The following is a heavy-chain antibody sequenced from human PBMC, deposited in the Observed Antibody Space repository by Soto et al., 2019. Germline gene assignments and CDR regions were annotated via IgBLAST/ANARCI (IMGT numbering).Heavy chain of an antibody. CDR3: ARSLDSSGYFFAY. V-gene: IGHV4-31*03. CDR1: GGSISSTADY. J-gene: IGHJ4*02. Sequence: PSETLSLTCTVSGGSISSTADYWSWIRPHPGKGLEWIGYIYYSGKTYYNPSLKGRVTISMDTSESQFSLKLTSVTAADTAVYYCARSLDSSGYFFAYWGQGALVTVSS. D-gene: IGHD3-22*01. CDR2: IYYSGKT.